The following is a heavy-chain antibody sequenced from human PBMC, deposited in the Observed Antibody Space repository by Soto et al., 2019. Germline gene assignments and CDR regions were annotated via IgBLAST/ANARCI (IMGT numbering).Heavy chain of an antibody. CDR2: INAGNGNT. D-gene: IGHD2-2*01. V-gene: IGHV1-3*01. J-gene: IGHJ6*03. CDR1: GYTFTSYA. Sequence: ASVKVSCKASGYTFTSYAMHWVRQAPGQRLEWMGWINAGNGNTKYSQKFQGRVTITRDTSASTAYMELSSLRSEDTAVCYCARQAIGYCSSTSCYGGRYYYYYYMDVWGKGTTVTVSS. CDR3: ARQAIGYCSSTSCYGGRYYYYYYMDV.